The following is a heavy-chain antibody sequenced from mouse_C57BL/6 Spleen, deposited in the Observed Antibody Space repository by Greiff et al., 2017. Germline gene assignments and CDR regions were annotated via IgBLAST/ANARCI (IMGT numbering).Heavy chain of an antibody. CDR2: IHPNSGST. Sequence: QVQLQQPGAELVKPGASVKLSCKASGYTFTSYWMHWVKQRPGQGLEWIGMIHPNSGSTNYNEKFKSKATLTVDKSSSTAYMQLSSQTSEDSAVYYCASLLKGHYYGSSPWYFDVWGTGTTVTVSS. CDR3: ASLLKGHYYGSSPWYFDV. CDR1: GYTFTSYW. V-gene: IGHV1-64*01. D-gene: IGHD1-1*01. J-gene: IGHJ1*03.